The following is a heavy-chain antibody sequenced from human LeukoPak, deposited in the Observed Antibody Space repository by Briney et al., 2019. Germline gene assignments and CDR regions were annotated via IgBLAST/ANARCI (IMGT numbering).Heavy chain of an antibody. Sequence: GRSLRLSCAASGFTFSSYGMHWVRQAPGKGLEWVAVIWYDGSNKYYADSVKGRFTISRDNSKNTLYLQMNSLRAEDTAVYYCTRDDALGDNALDIWGQGTMVTVSS. CDR3: TRDDALGDNALDI. CDR1: GFTFSSYG. D-gene: IGHD3-16*01. J-gene: IGHJ3*02. V-gene: IGHV3-33*01. CDR2: IWYDGSNK.